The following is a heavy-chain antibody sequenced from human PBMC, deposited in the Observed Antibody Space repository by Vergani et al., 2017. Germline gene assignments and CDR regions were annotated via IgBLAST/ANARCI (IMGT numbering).Heavy chain of an antibody. CDR2: FYSGGST. CDR1: GFTVSSNY. Sequence: EVQLVESGGGLVQPGGSLRLSCAASGFTVSSNYMSWVRQAPGKGLEWVSVFYSGGSTYYADSVKGRFTISRDNSKNTLDLQMNSLRAEDTAVYYCARDSGSYPPVGAFDIWGQGTMVTVSS. J-gene: IGHJ3*02. CDR3: ARDSGSYPPVGAFDI. D-gene: IGHD1-26*01. V-gene: IGHV3-66*01.